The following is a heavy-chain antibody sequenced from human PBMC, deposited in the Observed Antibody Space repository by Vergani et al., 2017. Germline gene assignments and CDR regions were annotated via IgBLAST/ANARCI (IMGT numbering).Heavy chain of an antibody. CDR1: GFTFSDYY. CDR3: ARTLGSSGWFDYFDY. J-gene: IGHJ4*02. V-gene: IGHV3-11*05. Sequence: QVQLVESGGGLVKPGGSLRLFCAASGFTFSDYYMSWIRQAPGKGLEWVSYISSSSSYTNYADSVKGRFTISRDNAKNSLYLQMNSLRAEDTAVYYCARTLGSSGWFDYFDYWGQGTLGTVSS. CDR2: ISSSSSYT. D-gene: IGHD6-19*01.